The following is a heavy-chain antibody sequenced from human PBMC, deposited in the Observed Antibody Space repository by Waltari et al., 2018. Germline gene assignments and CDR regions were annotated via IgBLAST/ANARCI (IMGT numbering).Heavy chain of an antibody. CDR3: AKDAFGNTYLDF. J-gene: IGHJ4*02. CDR1: GFTFSNFG. V-gene: IGHV3-30*02. D-gene: IGHD2-2*02. CDR2: IWVDGSDK. Sequence: QVNLVESGGGVVQPGGSLRLSCATSGFTFSNFGMHWVRQAPGKGREWVALIWVDGSDKCYADSVRGRFTISRDNSARTLYLDMDSLRLDDTAMYYCAKDAFGNTYLDFWGQGTLVTVSS.